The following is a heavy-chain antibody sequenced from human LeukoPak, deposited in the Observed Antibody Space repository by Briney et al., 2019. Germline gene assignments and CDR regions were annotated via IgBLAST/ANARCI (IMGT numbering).Heavy chain of an antibody. J-gene: IGHJ4*02. CDR3: ARWDLDY. Sequence: HPGGSLRLSCAASGFTFSAYAMTWVRQAPGKGLEWVSDISGSDGSTYYAASVKGRFTISRDNSKNTVYLQMNSLRAEDTAVYYCARWDLDYWGQGALVTVSS. CDR2: ISGSDGST. D-gene: IGHD5-24*01. V-gene: IGHV3-23*01. CDR1: GFTFSAYA.